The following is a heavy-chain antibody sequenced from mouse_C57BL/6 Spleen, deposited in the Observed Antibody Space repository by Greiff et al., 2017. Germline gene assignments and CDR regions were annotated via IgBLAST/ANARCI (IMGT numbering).Heavy chain of an antibody. CDR2: ISSGSSTI. V-gene: IGHV5-17*01. CDR3: ARQRGYDYAMDY. Sequence: EVQLQESGGGLVKPGGSLKLSCAASGFTFSDYGMHWVRQAPEKGLEWVAYISSGSSTIYYADTVKGRFTISRDNAKNTLFLQMTSLRSEDTAMYYCARQRGYDYAMDYWGQGTSVTVSS. D-gene: IGHD2-2*01. CDR1: GFTFSDYG. J-gene: IGHJ4*01.